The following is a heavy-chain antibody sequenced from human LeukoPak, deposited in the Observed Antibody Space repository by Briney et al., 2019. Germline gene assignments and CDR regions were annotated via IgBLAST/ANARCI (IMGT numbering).Heavy chain of an antibody. J-gene: IGHJ4*02. Sequence: SETLSLTCTVSGVSISSSNYYWGWIRQPPGKGLEWIGNTYYSGRTYYNPSLKSRVTISVDTSKKQFSLKLSSVTAADTAVYYCARHGYPDIAVAGTGFWGQGTLVTVSS. V-gene: IGHV4-39*01. CDR2: TYYSGRT. D-gene: IGHD6-19*01. CDR3: ARHGYPDIAVAGTGF. CDR1: GVSISSSNYY.